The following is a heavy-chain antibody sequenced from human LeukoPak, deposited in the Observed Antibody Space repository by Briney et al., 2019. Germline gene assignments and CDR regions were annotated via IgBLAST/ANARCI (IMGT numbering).Heavy chain of an antibody. Sequence: GGSLRLSCAASGFTFSSYSMIWVRQAPGKGLEWVSSISISSSYLYYADSVKGRFTISRDNDKNSLYLQMNSLRAEDTAVYYCARDKNWGSGAFDIWGQGTMVTVSS. CDR2: ISISSSYL. V-gene: IGHV3-21*01. CDR1: GFTFSSYS. CDR3: ARDKNWGSGAFDI. J-gene: IGHJ3*02. D-gene: IGHD7-27*01.